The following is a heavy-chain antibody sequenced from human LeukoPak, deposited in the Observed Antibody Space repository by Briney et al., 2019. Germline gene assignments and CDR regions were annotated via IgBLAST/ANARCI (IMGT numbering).Heavy chain of an antibody. Sequence: PGGSLRLSCAASGFTFSTYGMHWVRQAPGKGLEWVAVISYGGSNKYYGDSVKGRFTISRDNPKNTLYLQMNSLRAEDTAVYYCAKGATMIVRGGMDVWGQGTTVTVSS. CDR2: ISYGGSNK. V-gene: IGHV3-30*18. CDR3: AKGATMIVRGGMDV. D-gene: IGHD3-22*01. J-gene: IGHJ6*02. CDR1: GFTFSTYG.